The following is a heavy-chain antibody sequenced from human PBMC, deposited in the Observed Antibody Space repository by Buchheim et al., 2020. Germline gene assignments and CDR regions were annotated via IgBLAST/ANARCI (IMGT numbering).Heavy chain of an antibody. J-gene: IGHJ4*02. CDR3: AKFRISGNPYEFDY. CDR1: GFTFSSFA. CDR2: ISANGEKT. D-gene: IGHD4-23*01. V-gene: IGHV3-23*01. Sequence: EVQLLESGGGLVQPGGPLRLSCAASGFTFSSFAMSWVRQAPGKGLEWVSVISANGEKTSYTDSAKGRFTISRDNSKNTLFLQMNSLRAEDTAVYYCAKFRISGNPYEFDYWGQGTL.